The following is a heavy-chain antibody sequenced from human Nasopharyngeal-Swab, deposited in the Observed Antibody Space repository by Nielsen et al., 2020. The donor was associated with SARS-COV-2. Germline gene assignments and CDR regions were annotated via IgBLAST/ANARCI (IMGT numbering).Heavy chain of an antibody. CDR1: GGSFTNSA. CDR3: AREGGYGSYDAPDY. D-gene: IGHD3-10*01. CDR2: IVPALGLP. V-gene: IGHV1-69*10. J-gene: IGHJ4*02. Sequence: SVKVSCKTSGGSFTNSAINWVRQAPGQGLEWMGGIVPALGLPNYAQNFRGRVTISADRSTTTSYLELSSLRSEDTAIYYCAREGGYGSYDAPDYWGQGTLVTVSS.